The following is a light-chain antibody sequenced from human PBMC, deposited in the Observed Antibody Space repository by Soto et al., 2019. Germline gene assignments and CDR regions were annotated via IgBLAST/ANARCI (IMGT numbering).Light chain of an antibody. V-gene: IGKV4-1*01. J-gene: IGKJ5*01. Sequence: DIVMTQSPDSLAVSLGERATINCKSSQSVLYSSNNKNYLAWYQQKPGQPPKLRIYWASTRESGVPDRFSGSGSVTDFTLTISSLQAEYLAVYYCQQYYSLITFGQGTRLEIK. CDR3: QQYYSLIT. CDR2: WAS. CDR1: QSVLYSSNNKNY.